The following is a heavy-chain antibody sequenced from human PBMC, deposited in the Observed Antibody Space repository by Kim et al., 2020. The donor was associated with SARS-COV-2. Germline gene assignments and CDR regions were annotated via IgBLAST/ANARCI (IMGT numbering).Heavy chain of an antibody. J-gene: IGHJ4*02. CDR3: ARVGPATAGGIDY. D-gene: IGHD2-21*02. V-gene: IGHV3-48*02. Sequence: GGSLRLSCAASGFSLSNHIMNWVRQAPGKGLEWVTYITPSSTTIYYADSVKGRFTVSRDNDKNALFLEMDSLRDEDTAVYYCARVGPATAGGIDYWGQGT. CDR1: GFSLSNHI. CDR2: ITPSSTTI.